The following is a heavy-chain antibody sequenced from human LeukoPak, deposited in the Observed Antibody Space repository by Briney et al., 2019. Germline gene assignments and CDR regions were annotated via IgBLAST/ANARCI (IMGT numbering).Heavy chain of an antibody. D-gene: IGHD5-18*01. CDR2: INPSGGST. CDR1: GYTFTGYY. Sequence: ASVKVSCKASGYTFTGYYMHWVRQAPGQGLEWMGIINPSGGSTSYAQKFQGRVTMTRDMSTSTVYMELSSLRSEDTAVYYCARGLWIQLWLNXWGQGTLVTVXX. J-gene: IGHJ4*02. V-gene: IGHV1-46*01. CDR3: ARGLWIQLWLNX.